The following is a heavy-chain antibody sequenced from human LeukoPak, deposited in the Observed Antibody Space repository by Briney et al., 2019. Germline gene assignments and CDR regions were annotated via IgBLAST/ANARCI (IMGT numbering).Heavy chain of an antibody. D-gene: IGHD2-21*02. J-gene: IGHJ3*02. V-gene: IGHV3-21*01. Sequence: PGGSERLSCTASGFTFSGYTMNWVSQAPGKGLEWVSSISSIGSHIYYADSVRGRFTVSRDNAKNSLYLQLNSLSAEDTAVYYCARAGIIGDFSAFDNWGLGTMVTVSS. CDR1: GFTFSGYT. CDR2: ISSIGSHI. CDR3: ARAGIIGDFSAFDN.